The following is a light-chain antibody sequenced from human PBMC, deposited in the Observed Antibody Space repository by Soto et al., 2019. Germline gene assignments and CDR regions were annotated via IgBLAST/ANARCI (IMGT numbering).Light chain of an antibody. CDR2: DAS. J-gene: IGKJ1*01. Sequence: EIVMTQSPATLSVSPGERVTLSCRASQSVGTKLAWYQQKPGQAPRLLMYDASTLESGVPSRFSGSGSGTDFTLTISSLQPDDFGTYYCQQFDTYRTFGQGTIVDIK. CDR3: QQFDTYRT. CDR1: QSVGTK. V-gene: IGKV3-15*01.